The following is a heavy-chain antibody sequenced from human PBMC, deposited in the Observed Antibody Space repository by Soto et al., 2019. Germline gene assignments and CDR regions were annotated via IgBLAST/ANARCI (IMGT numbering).Heavy chain of an antibody. CDR2: ISSSSSYI. CDR1: GFTFSSYS. CDR3: ARDGLYHLLYSVLYYYYCTVV. Sequence: GGYLRLSCAASGFTFSSYSMNWVRQAPGKGLEWVSSISSSSSYIHYADSVKGRFTISRDNAKNSLYLQMNSLRAEDTAVYYCARDGLYHLLYSVLYYYYCTVVWYQAT. D-gene: IGHD2-2*02. V-gene: IGHV3-21*01. J-gene: IGHJ6*02.